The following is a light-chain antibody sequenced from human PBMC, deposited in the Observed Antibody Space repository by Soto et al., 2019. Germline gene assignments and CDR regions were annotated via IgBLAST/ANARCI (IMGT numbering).Light chain of an antibody. J-gene: IGKJ1*01. CDR3: QQYNSYWT. CDR2: DAS. Sequence: DIQMTHSPSTLSASVVDTVTITCRSSQTISGWLAWYQQRPGKAPNLLIFDASTLESGVPSRFSGSGSGTEFTLTISSLQPDDFATYYCQQYNSYWTFGQGTKVDIK. CDR1: QTISGW. V-gene: IGKV1-5*01.